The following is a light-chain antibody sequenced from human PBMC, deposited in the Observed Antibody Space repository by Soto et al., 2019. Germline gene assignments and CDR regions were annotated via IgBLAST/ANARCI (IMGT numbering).Light chain of an antibody. CDR3: QHYYDWPYS. CDR2: GAS. V-gene: IGKV3-15*01. Sequence: EVVLTQSPGTLSLSAGERATLSCRASQSVANNHLAWYQQKPGQTPRLLIYGASSRATGIPARFSGSGSGTEFTLTISSLQSEDFAVYFCQHYYDWPYSFGQGTKLEMK. J-gene: IGKJ2*01. CDR1: QSVANN.